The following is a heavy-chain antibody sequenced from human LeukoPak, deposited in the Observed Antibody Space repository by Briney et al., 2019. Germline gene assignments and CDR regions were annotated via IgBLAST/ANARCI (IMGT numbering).Heavy chain of an antibody. D-gene: IGHD6-19*01. J-gene: IGHJ6*02. Sequence: GGSLRLSCAASGFTVSSNYMNWVRQAPGKGLEWVSVIYSGGYTNYADSVKGRFIISRDNSKNTLYLQMNSLRVEDTAVYYCARDSVAGSGIYYHHHVMDVWGQGTTVTVSS. CDR3: ARDSVAGSGIYYHHHVMDV. V-gene: IGHV3-66*01. CDR1: GFTVSSNY. CDR2: IYSGGYT.